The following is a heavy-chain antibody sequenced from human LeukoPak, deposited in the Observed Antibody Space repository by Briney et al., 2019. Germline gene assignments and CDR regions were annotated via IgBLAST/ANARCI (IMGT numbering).Heavy chain of an antibody. J-gene: IGHJ4*02. V-gene: IGHV3-30*18. Sequence: GGSLRLSCAASGFTFSSYGMHWVRQAPGKGLEWVAVISSDGNNKNYVDSVKGRFTISRDNAKNSLYLQMNSLRAEDTAVYYCANSAYDSSGYMGYWGQGTLVTVSS. CDR3: ANSAYDSSGYMGY. CDR2: ISSDGNNK. CDR1: GFTFSSYG. D-gene: IGHD3-22*01.